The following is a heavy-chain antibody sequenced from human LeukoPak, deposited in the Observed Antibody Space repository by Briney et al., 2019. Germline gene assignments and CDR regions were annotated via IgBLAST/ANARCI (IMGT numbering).Heavy chain of an antibody. CDR2: IKQDGSEK. V-gene: IGHV3-7*03. Sequence: GGSLRLSCAASGFTFSSYWMSWVRQAPGKGLEWVANIKQDGSEKYYVDSVKGRFTISRDNAKNSLYLQMNSLRAEDTAIYYCAKGIAVSGSKGVDYWGQGTLVTVSS. CDR3: AKGIAVSGSKGVDY. CDR1: GFTFSSYW. D-gene: IGHD6-19*01. J-gene: IGHJ4*02.